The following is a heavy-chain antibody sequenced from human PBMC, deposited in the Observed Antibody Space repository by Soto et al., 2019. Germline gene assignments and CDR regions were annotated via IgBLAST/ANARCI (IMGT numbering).Heavy chain of an antibody. CDR2: IYYSGST. Sequence: ASETLSLTCTVSGGSISSGGYYWSWIRQHPGKGLEWIGYIYYSGSTYYNPSLKSRVTISVDTSKNQFSLKLSSVTAADTAVYYCARDPELYGMDVWGQGTTVTVSS. CDR3: ARDPELYGMDV. J-gene: IGHJ6*02. CDR1: GGSISSGGYY. V-gene: IGHV4-31*03. D-gene: IGHD3-10*01.